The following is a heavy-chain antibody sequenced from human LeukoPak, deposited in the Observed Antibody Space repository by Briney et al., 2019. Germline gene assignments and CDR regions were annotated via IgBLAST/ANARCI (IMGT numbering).Heavy chain of an antibody. CDR1: GGTFNSYA. Sequence: SVKVSCKASGGTFNSYAVSWVRQAPGQGLEWMGGIIPMFGTPNYAQKFQGRVTITADESTSTAYMELSSLRSEDTAVYYCARGLSPFDAFDIWGQGTMVTVSS. J-gene: IGHJ3*02. CDR3: ARGLSPFDAFDI. V-gene: IGHV1-69*13. CDR2: IIPMFGTP.